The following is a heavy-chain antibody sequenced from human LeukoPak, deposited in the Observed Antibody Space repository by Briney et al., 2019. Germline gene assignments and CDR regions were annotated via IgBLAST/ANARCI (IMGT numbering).Heavy chain of an antibody. CDR1: EFTFSSYA. D-gene: IGHD3-22*01. CDR3: ARAYDDNWFDP. J-gene: IGHJ5*02. CDR2: ISYDGSNK. Sequence: GGSLRLSCAASEFTFSSYAMHWVRQAPGKGLEWVAVISYDGSNKYYADSVKGRFTISRDNSKNTLYLQMNSLRAEDTAVYYCARAYDDNWFDPWGQGTLVTVSS. V-gene: IGHV3-30*04.